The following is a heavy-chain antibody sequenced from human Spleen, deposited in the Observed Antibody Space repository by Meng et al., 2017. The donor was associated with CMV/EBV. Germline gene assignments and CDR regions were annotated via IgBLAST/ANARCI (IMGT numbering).Heavy chain of an antibody. V-gene: IGHV1-69*10. Sequence: SGGTFSSYAISWVRQAPGRGLEWMGGIIPILGIANYAQKFQGRVTITADKSTSTAYMELSSLRSEDTAVYYCARDYERNYYDPNGFDPWGQGTLVTVSS. D-gene: IGHD3-22*01. CDR1: GGTFSSYA. J-gene: IGHJ5*02. CDR2: IIPILGIA. CDR3: ARDYERNYYDPNGFDP.